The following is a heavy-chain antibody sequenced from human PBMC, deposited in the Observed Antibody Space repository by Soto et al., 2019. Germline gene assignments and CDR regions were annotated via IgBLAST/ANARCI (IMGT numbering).Heavy chain of an antibody. J-gene: IGHJ6*02. V-gene: IGHV4-31*03. CDR1: GGSISSGGYY. CDR2: IYYSGST. CDR3: ARDLDVMDV. Sequence: QVQLQEPGTGLVKPSQTLSLTCTISGGSISSGGYYWSWIRQHPGKVLVWIGYIYYSGSTYYSPSLKSRVTIAVDTSKIQLSLKLSSVTDADTAVYYCARDLDVMDVWGQGTTVTVSS.